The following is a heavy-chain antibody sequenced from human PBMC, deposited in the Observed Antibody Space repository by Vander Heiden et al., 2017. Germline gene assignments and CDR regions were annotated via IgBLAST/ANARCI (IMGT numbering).Heavy chain of an antibody. V-gene: IGHV4-28*01. J-gene: IGHJ5*02. CDR3: ARNVYGSGRFDP. CDR2: IYYSGST. D-gene: IGHD3-10*01. CDR1: GYPISSSNW. Sequence: QVQLHESGTGLVKPSDTLSLTCVDSGYPISSSNWWGWIPQPPGKGLEWIGYIYYSGSTYYNPSLKSRVTMSVDTSKNQFSLKLSSVTAVDTAVYYCARNVYGSGRFDPWGQGTLVTVSS.